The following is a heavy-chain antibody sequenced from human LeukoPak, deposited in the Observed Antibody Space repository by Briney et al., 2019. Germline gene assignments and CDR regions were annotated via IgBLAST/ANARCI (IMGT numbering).Heavy chain of an antibody. CDR3: ARPRQDY. Sequence: GGPLRLSCAASGFPFSNHWMFGVGQAPGQGLVWVANIRQDGNEKYYVDSVKGRFTISRDNAKNSLFLQMNSLRAEDTAVYYCARPRQDYWGQGTLVTVSS. J-gene: IGHJ4*02. V-gene: IGHV3-7*04. CDR1: GFPFSNHW. CDR2: IRQDGNEK.